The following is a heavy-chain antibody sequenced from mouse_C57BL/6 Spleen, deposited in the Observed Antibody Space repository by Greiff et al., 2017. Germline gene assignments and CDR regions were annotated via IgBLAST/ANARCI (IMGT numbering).Heavy chain of an antibody. CDR3: ARFTTALYFDY. D-gene: IGHD1-2*01. CDR2: IYPKSGNT. J-gene: IGHJ2*01. Sequence: VQLQQSGAELARPGASVKLSCKASGYTFTSYGMSWVKQRPGQGLEWIGEIYPKSGNTYYNEKFKGKATLTADKSSSTAYMELRSLTSEDSAVYFCARFTTALYFDYWGQGTTLTVSS. V-gene: IGHV1-81*01. CDR1: GYTFTSYG.